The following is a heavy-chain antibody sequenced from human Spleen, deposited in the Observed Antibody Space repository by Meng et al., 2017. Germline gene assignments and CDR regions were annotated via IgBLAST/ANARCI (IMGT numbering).Heavy chain of an antibody. D-gene: IGHD3-10*01. Sequence: QVQLVQSGAEVKKPGASVKISCKASGYTFTNDAMHWVRQAPGQRLEWMGWINAGNGNTKYSQKYQGRVSFTRDTSASTAYMELSSLRSEDTAVYYCASNYGSGSYSFAYWGQGTLVTVSS. CDR3: ASNYGSGSYSFAY. CDR1: GYTFTNDA. J-gene: IGHJ4*02. CDR2: INAGNGNT. V-gene: IGHV1-3*01.